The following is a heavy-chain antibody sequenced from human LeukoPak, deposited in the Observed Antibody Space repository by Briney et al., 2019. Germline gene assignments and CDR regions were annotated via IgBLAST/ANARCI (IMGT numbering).Heavy chain of an antibody. CDR1: GYTLTSYY. CDR3: ATGGCSQYCSGGSCLNY. J-gene: IGHJ4*02. V-gene: IGHV1-46*01. Sequence: ASVKVSCKASGYTLTSYYMHWVRQAPGQGLEWMGIINPSGGSTSYAQKFQGRVTMTRDMSTSTVYMELSSLRSEDTAVYYCATGGCSQYCSGGSCLNYWGQGTLVTVSS. CDR2: INPSGGST. D-gene: IGHD2-15*01.